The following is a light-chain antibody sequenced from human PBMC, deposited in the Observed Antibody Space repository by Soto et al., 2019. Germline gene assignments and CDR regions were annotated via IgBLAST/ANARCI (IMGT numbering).Light chain of an antibody. V-gene: IGLV3-21*02. CDR3: QVWDSSSEHYV. Sequence: SSELTQPPSVSVAPGQTARITCGGSNIGSKSVHWYHQKPGQAPFLVVYDDSERPSGIPERFSGSNSGNTATLTISRVEAGDEADYYCQVWDSSSEHYVFGTGTKLTVL. J-gene: IGLJ1*01. CDR1: NIGSKS. CDR2: DDS.